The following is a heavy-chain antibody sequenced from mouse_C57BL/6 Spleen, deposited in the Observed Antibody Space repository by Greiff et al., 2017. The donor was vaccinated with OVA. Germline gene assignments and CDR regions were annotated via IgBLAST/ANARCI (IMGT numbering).Heavy chain of an antibody. V-gene: IGHV1-69*01. D-gene: IGHD1-1*01. CDR3: ARRAYGSSDAMDY. J-gene: IGHJ4*01. Sequence: VQLKQPGAELVMPGASVKLSCKASGYTFTSYWMHWVKQRPGQGLEWIGEIDPSDSYTNYTPKFKGKATLTVDKSSSTAYMQLSSLTSEDSAVYYCARRAYGSSDAMDYWGQGTSVTVSS. CDR2: IDPSDSYT. CDR1: GYTFTSYW.